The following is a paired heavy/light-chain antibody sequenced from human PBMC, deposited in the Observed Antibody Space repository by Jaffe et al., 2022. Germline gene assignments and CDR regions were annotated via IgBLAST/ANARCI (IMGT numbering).Heavy chain of an antibody. D-gene: IGHD6-13*01. CDR2: INWNSGTI. Sequence: EVQLVESGGGLVQPGRSLRLSCAASGFTFDDYAMHWVRQAPGKGLEWVSGINWNSGTIGYADSVKGRFTISRDNAKNSLYLQMNSLRPEDTALYYCARDQGYSISWPDYWGQGTLVTVSS. J-gene: IGHJ4*02. V-gene: IGHV3-9*01. CDR3: ARDQGYSISWPDY. CDR1: GFTFDDYA.
Light chain of an antibody. Sequence: DIQMTQSPSSLSASVGDRVTITCRASQGISNYLAWYQQKPGKVPKLLIYGASTLKSGVPSRFSGSGSGTDFTLTISSLQPEDVATYYCQKYSSPPITFGQGTRLEIK. CDR1: QGISNY. CDR2: GAS. J-gene: IGKJ5*01. V-gene: IGKV1-27*01. CDR3: QKYSSPPIT.